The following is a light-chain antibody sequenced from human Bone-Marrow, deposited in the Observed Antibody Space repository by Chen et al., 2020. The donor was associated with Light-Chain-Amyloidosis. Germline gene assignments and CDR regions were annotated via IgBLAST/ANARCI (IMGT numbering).Light chain of an antibody. V-gene: IGLV2-14*01. CDR2: EVT. CDR1: SSAVGGDNH. J-gene: IGLJ1*01. CDR3: SSYTMTNTLV. Sequence: QSALTQPASVYGSPVQSVTISCTGTSSAVGGDNHVSWYQQHPDKAPKLMIYEVTNRPSWVPDRFSGSKSDNTASRTISGLQTEDEADYFCSSYTMTNTLVFGSGTRVTV.